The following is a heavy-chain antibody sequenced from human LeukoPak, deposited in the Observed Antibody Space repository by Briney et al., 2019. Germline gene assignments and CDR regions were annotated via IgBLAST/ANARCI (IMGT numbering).Heavy chain of an antibody. CDR1: GFTFSSYS. D-gene: IGHD3-9*01. CDR3: ARDLTYYDILTGYYTSHYFDY. V-gene: IGHV3-21*01. J-gene: IGHJ4*02. Sequence: PGGSLRLSCAASGFTFSSYSTNWVRQAPVKGLEWVSSISSSSSYIYYADSVKGRFTISRDNAKNSLYLQMNSLRAEDTAVYYCARDLTYYDILTGYYTSHYFDYWGQGTLVTVSS. CDR2: ISSSSSYI.